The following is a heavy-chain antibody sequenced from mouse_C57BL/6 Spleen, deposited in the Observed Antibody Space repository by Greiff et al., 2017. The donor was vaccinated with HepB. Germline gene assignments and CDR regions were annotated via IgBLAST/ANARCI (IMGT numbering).Heavy chain of an antibody. CDR1: GFNFKDYY. Sequence: VQLQQSGAELVKPGASVKLSCTASGFNFKDYYMHWVKQRTEQGLEWIGRIDPEDGETKYAQKFQGKATITADTSSNTAYLQLSSLTSEDSAVYSCARDSNGCSGFAYWGQGTLVTVSA. V-gene: IGHV14-2*01. CDR3: ARDSNGCSGFAY. CDR2: IDPEDGET. J-gene: IGHJ3*01. D-gene: IGHD1-1*01.